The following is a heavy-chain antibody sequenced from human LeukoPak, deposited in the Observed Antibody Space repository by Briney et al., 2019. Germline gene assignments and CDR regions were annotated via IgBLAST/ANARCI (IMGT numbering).Heavy chain of an antibody. D-gene: IGHD3-22*01. Sequence: PGGSLRLSCAASGFTFSSYAMSRVRQAPGKGLEWVSAISGSGGSTYYADSVKGRFTISRDNSKNTVYLQMNSLRAEDTAVYYCAKDYYYDSSGYYPFPTFDYWGQGTLVTVSS. J-gene: IGHJ4*02. CDR1: GFTFSSYA. CDR3: AKDYYYDSSGYYPFPTFDY. CDR2: ISGSGGST. V-gene: IGHV3-23*01.